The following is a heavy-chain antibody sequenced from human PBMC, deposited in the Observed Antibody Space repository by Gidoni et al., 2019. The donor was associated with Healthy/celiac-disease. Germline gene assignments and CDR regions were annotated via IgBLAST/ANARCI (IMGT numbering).Heavy chain of an antibody. V-gene: IGHV3-74*01. CDR3: ARGFYPFDWTNWFDP. D-gene: IGHD3-9*01. CDR1: GFPFSSYW. Sequence: EVQLVESGGGLVQPGGSLRLSCAASGFPFSSYWMHWVRQAPGKGLVWVSRINSDGSSTSYADSVKGRFTISRDNAKNTLYLQMNSLRAEDTAVYYCARGFYPFDWTNWFDPWGQGTLVTVSS. CDR2: INSDGSST. J-gene: IGHJ5*02.